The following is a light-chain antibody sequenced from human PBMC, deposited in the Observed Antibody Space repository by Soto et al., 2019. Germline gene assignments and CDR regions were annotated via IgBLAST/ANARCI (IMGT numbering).Light chain of an antibody. CDR2: GAS. CDR3: QRYGSSPRT. Sequence: EIVLTQSPGTLSLSPGERATLSCRASQSVSSSYLAWYQQKPGQAPRLLIYGASSRATGIPDGFSGSGSGTDFTLTISRLEPEDFAVYYCQRYGSSPRTFGQGTKVDI. V-gene: IGKV3-20*01. J-gene: IGKJ1*01. CDR1: QSVSSSY.